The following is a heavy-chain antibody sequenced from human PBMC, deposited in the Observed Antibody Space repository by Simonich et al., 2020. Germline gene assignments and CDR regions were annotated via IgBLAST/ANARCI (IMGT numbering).Heavy chain of an antibody. CDR3: ARGLRVAAAGTAFQH. D-gene: IGHD6-13*01. V-gene: IGHV4-34*01. Sequence: QVQLQQWGAGLLKPSETLSLTCAVYGGSFSGYYWSWIRQPPGKGLEWIGEINHSGSTNYNPSRKSRVTISVDTSKNQFSLKLSSVTAADTAVYYCARGLRVAAAGTAFQHWGQGTLVTVSS. J-gene: IGHJ1*01. CDR1: GGSFSGYY. CDR2: INHSGST.